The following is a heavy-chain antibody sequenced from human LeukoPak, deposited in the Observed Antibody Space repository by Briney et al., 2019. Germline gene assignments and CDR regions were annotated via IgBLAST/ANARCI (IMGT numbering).Heavy chain of an antibody. Sequence: PGGSLRLSCAASGFTFSNYWMIWVRQAPGKGLEWVANINEDASKKYYVDSMEGRFTISRDDAKNSLYLQMNSLRAEDTAMYYCATSTYSSSPSWGQGTLVTVSS. D-gene: IGHD6-6*01. CDR1: GFTFSNYW. CDR2: INEDASKK. J-gene: IGHJ5*02. V-gene: IGHV3-7*01. CDR3: ATSTYSSSPS.